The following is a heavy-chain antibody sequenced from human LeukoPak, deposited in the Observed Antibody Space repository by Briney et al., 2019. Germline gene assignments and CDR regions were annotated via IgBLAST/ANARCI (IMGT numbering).Heavy chain of an antibody. J-gene: IGHJ6*02. CDR1: GFNFGTYA. CDR3: ARDSYGMDV. Sequence: PGGSLRLSCAASGFNFGTYAMNWVRQAPGKGLEWVAVISYDGSNKYYADSVKGRFTISRDNSKNTLYLQMNSLRAEDTAVYYCARDSYGMDVWGQGTTVTVSS. V-gene: IGHV3-30-3*01. CDR2: ISYDGSNK.